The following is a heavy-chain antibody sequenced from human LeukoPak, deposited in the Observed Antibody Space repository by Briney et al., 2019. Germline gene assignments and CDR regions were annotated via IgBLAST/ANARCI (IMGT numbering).Heavy chain of an antibody. CDR3: AREQGDDSSGYYFSDAFDI. J-gene: IGHJ4*02. CDR2: INPSGGST. V-gene: IGHV1-46*01. Sequence: ASVKVSCKASGYTFTSYYMHWVRQAPGQGLEWMGIINPSGGSTSYAQKFQGRVTMTRDMSTSTVYMELSSLRSEDTAVYYCAREQGDDSSGYYFSDAFDIWGQGTLVTVSS. D-gene: IGHD3-22*01. CDR1: GYTFTSYY.